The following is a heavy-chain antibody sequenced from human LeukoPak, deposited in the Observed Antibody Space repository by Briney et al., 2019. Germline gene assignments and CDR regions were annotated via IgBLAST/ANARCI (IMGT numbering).Heavy chain of an antibody. CDR1: GFTFSSYS. Sequence: GGSLRLSCAASGFTFSSYSMNWVRQAPGKGLEWVSYISSSSSTIYYADSVNGRFTFPRDNAKNSLYLQMDSLRVEDTAVYYCARAGSHRNSGYDYWGQGTLVTVSS. J-gene: IGHJ4*02. D-gene: IGHD5-12*01. V-gene: IGHV3-48*04. CDR3: ARAGSHRNSGYDY. CDR2: ISSSSSTI.